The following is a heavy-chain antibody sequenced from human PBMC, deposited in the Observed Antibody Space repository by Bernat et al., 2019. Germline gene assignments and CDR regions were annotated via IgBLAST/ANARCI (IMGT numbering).Heavy chain of an antibody. J-gene: IGHJ4*02. V-gene: IGHV4-34*02. CDR2: INLDGTA. Sequence: QVQLQQWGAGLLTPSETLSLNCAVYGETFSGFYWTWIRQPLGQGLEWIGEINLDGTANYNPSLKSRVTISVDASKNQFSLKLDSLTAVDTAVYYCARRMEAAPLDYWGQGNLVIVSS. D-gene: IGHD2-8*01. CDR3: ARRMEAAPLDY. CDR1: GETFSGFY.